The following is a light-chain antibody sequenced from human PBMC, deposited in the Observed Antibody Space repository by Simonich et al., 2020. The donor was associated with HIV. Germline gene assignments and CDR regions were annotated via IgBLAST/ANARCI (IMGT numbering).Light chain of an antibody. CDR3: QSYDRTNWV. CDR2: EDN. V-gene: IGLV6-57*01. J-gene: IGLJ3*02. CDR1: SGRIASNY. Sequence: NFMLTQPHSVSESPGQTATIYCTRSSGRIASNYVQWYQQRPGSSPPTMVYEDNQRPSGVPDRFSGSIDSSSNSASLTISGLKTEDEADYYCQSYDRTNWVFGGGTKLTVL.